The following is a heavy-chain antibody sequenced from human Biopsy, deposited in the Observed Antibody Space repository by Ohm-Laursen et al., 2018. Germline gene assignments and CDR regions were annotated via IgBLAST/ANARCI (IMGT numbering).Heavy chain of an antibody. V-gene: IGHV3-33*08. D-gene: IGHD3-16*01. Sequence: SSLRLSCTASGFTFNNYGMQWVRQAPGKGLEWVAFIFYDGSNTYYADSVKGRFTISRDNSRDTLYLQMSTLRAEDTAVYYCARVKLWYPYCYFDHWGRGTLVTVSS. CDR1: GFTFNNYG. CDR2: IFYDGSNT. J-gene: IGHJ2*01. CDR3: ARVKLWYPYCYFDH.